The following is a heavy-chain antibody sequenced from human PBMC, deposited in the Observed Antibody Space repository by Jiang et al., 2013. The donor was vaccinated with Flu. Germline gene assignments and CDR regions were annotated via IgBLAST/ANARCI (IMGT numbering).Heavy chain of an antibody. D-gene: IGHD1-26*01. Sequence: GAEVKKPGSSVRVSCKTSGDTFKNRAINWVRQAPGQGLEWLGMIVPTFGTTNFAQKFQDRVALTASEATATTTVYMEMSGLRSEDTAVYFCASGFLGGASSDWGQGTLVVVSA. CDR2: IVPTFGTT. J-gene: IGHJ4*02. CDR3: ASGFLGGASSD. V-gene: IGHV1-69*15. CDR1: GDTFKNRA.